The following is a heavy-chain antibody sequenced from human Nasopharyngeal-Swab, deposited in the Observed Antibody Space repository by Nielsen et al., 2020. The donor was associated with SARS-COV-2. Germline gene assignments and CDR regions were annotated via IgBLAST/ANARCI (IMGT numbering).Heavy chain of an antibody. D-gene: IGHD6-6*01. CDR1: GGTFSSYA. Sequence: SVKVSCKASGGTFSSYAISWVRQAPGQGLEWMGGIIPIFGTANYAQKFQGRVTMTRDTSTSTVYMELSSLRSEDTAVYYCARGGRYSSSSWGQGTLVTVSS. J-gene: IGHJ4*02. CDR3: ARGGRYSSSS. V-gene: IGHV1-69*05. CDR2: IIPIFGTA.